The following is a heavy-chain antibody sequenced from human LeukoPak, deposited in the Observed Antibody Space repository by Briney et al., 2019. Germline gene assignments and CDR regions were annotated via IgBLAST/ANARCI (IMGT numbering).Heavy chain of an antibody. Sequence: KPGGSLRLSCAASGFTFSSYNVNWVRQAPGKGLEWVSSIGSSGSYIYYADSVKGRFTISRDNAKNSLYLQMNSLIAEDSAVYYCVRIPNNAGFPNWFDPWGQGTLVSVSS. V-gene: IGHV3-21*01. J-gene: IGHJ5*02. CDR3: VRIPNNAGFPNWFDP. CDR2: IGSSGSYI. CDR1: GFTFSSYN. D-gene: IGHD3-9*01.